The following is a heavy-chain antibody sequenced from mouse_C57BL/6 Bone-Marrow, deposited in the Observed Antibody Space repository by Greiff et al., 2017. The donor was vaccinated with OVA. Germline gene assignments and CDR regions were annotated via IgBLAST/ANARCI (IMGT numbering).Heavy chain of an antibody. Sequence: DVQLQESGPGMVKPSQSLSLTCTVTGYSITSGYDWHWIRHFPGNKLEWMGYISYSGSTNYNPSLKSRISITHDTSKNHFFLKLNSVTTEDTATYYCAREEGYLYFDYWGQGTTLTVSS. J-gene: IGHJ2*01. CDR1: GYSITSGYD. CDR2: ISYSGST. D-gene: IGHD2-2*01. V-gene: IGHV3-1*01. CDR3: AREEGYLYFDY.